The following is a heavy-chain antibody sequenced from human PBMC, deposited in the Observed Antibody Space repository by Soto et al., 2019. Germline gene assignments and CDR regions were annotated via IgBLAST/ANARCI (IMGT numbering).Heavy chain of an antibody. Sequence: SETLSLTCTVSGGSISSGDYYWSWIRQPPGKGLEWIGYIYYSGSTYYNPSLKSRVTISVDTSKNQFSLKLSSVTAADTAVYYCARVSPTCTNGVCRYYFDYWGQGTLVTVSS. V-gene: IGHV4-30-4*01. CDR3: ARVSPTCTNGVCRYYFDY. J-gene: IGHJ4*02. CDR1: GGSISSGDYY. CDR2: IYYSGST. D-gene: IGHD2-8*01.